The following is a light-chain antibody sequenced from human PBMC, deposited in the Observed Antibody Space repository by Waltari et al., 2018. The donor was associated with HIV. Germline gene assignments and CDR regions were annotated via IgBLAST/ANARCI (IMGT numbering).Light chain of an antibody. CDR2: AAS. J-gene: IGKJ4*01. CDR1: QGISSY. CDR3: QHYNNYPLI. V-gene: IGKV1-9*01. Sequence: DIQLTQSPSFLSASVGDRVTITCRASQGISSYLAWYQQRPGKAPKLLIYAASTLQSGVPSRFSGSGFGTDFTFTVTSLQPEDSATYYCQHYNNYPLIFGGGTKVEIK.